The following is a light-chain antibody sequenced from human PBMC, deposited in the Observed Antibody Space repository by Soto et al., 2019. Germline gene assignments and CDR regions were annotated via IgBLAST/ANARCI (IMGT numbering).Light chain of an antibody. CDR2: GAS. J-gene: IGKJ1*01. V-gene: IGKV3-20*01. CDR1: QSVSSSY. Sequence: TLTLSPGERATLSGRASQSVSSSYLAWDQQKPGQAPRLLIYGASSRATGIPDRFSGSGSGTDFTLTISRLEPEDFAVYYCQQYGSSPRTFGQGTKVDI. CDR3: QQYGSSPRT.